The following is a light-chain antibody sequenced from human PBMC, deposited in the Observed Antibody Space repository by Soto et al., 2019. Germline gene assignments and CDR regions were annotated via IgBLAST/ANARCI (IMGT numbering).Light chain of an antibody. CDR1: PSVTNF. Sequence: EIVLTQSPATLSLSPGERATLSCRASPSVTNFLAWYQQKPGQAPRLLIYGASTRATGIPARFSGSGSGTGFTLTISSLQSEDSAIYYCHQYNNWPPYTFGQGTKLDIK. V-gene: IGKV3-15*01. CDR3: HQYNNWPPYT. J-gene: IGKJ2*01. CDR2: GAS.